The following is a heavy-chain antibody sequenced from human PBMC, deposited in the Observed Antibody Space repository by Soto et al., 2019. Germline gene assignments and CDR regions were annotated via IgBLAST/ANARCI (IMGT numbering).Heavy chain of an antibody. CDR3: GRHPPNRPFDF. Sequence: PSETLSLTCSVSGDSLSAGPYHWGWIRQPPGKGLEWIGNVYNSGSTSYSPSLKSRVTISVDTSKNQFSLRLTSVTAADTAVDFCGRHPPNRPFDFWDQRNLVTVSS. V-gene: IGHV4-39*01. CDR1: GDSLSAGPYH. D-gene: IGHD2-8*01. J-gene: IGHJ4*02. CDR2: VYNSGST.